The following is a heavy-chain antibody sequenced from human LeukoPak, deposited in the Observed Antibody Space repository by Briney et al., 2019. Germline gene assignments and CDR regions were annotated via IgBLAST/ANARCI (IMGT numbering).Heavy chain of an antibody. J-gene: IGHJ4*02. CDR3: ARASSGSADY. V-gene: IGHV3-30-3*01. Sequence: GGSLRLSCAASGFTFSSYAMHWVRQAPGKGLEWVAVISYDGSNKYYADSVKGRFTISRDNSKNTLYLQMNSLRAEDTAVYYCARASSGSADYWGQGTLVTVSP. D-gene: IGHD1-26*01. CDR2: ISYDGSNK. CDR1: GFTFSSYA.